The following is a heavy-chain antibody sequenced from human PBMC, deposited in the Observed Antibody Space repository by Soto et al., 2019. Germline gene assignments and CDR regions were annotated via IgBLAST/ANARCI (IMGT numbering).Heavy chain of an antibody. D-gene: IGHD2-2*01. Sequence: EVQLLESGGGLVQPGGSLRLSCAASGFTYESYAMSWVRQAPGKGLEWVSGINSGGTVAHYADSVKGRFAISRDNSKNTLSLEMNSLRADDTGLYYCARGGYASSYRFDYWGQGTLVTVSS. J-gene: IGHJ4*02. CDR1: GFTYESYA. CDR2: INSGGTVA. CDR3: ARGGYASSYRFDY. V-gene: IGHV3-23*01.